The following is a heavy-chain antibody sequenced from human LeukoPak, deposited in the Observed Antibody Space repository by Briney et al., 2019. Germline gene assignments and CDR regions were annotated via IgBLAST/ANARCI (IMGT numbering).Heavy chain of an antibody. CDR2: IYHSGST. D-gene: IGHD2-2*01. J-gene: IGHJ4*02. CDR1: GGSISSSNW. V-gene: IGHV4-4*02. CDR3: ARGPAGPFDY. Sequence: SETLSLTCAVSGGSISSSNWWSWVRQPPGKGLEWIGEIYHSGSTNYNPSLKSRDTISVDKSKNQFSLKLSSVTAADTAVYYCARGPAGPFDYWGQGTLVTVSS.